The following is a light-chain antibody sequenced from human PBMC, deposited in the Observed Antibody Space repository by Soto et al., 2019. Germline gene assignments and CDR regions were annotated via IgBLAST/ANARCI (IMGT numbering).Light chain of an antibody. CDR3: QQYGNSPIT. CDR1: ERIYSAY. J-gene: IGKJ5*01. Sequence: THSPGTLSLSRGERATLSCRASERIYSAYLGWYQQKPGQAPRLLIYGTSSRATGIPDRFSGSGSGTDFTLTISRLEPEDFAVYYCQQYGNSPITFGQGTRLEIK. CDR2: GTS. V-gene: IGKV3-20*01.